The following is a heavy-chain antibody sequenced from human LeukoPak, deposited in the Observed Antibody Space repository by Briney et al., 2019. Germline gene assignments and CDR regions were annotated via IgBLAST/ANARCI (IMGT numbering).Heavy chain of an antibody. CDR1: GFTFSDYY. CDR3: ARVAMSYSSGWYADY. Sequence: GGSLRLSCAASGFTFSDYYMSWIRQAPGKGLEWASYISSSSSYTNYADSVKGRFTISRDNAKNSLYLQMNSLRAEDTAVYYCARVAMSYSSGWYADYWGQGTLVTVSS. J-gene: IGHJ4*02. CDR2: ISSSSSYT. D-gene: IGHD6-19*01. V-gene: IGHV3-11*06.